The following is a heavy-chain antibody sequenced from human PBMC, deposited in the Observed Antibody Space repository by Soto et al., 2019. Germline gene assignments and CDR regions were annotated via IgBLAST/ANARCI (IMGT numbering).Heavy chain of an antibody. Sequence: GGSLRLSCAASGFSFSSYNMNWVRQAPGKGLEWVSSISSGSSYRYYADSVKGRFTISRDNAKKSLFLQMNSLRGEDTAVYYCVRGEVPADWGQGTLVT. V-gene: IGHV3-21*01. D-gene: IGHD1-26*01. J-gene: IGHJ4*02. CDR1: GFSFSSYN. CDR2: ISSGSSYR. CDR3: VRGEVPAD.